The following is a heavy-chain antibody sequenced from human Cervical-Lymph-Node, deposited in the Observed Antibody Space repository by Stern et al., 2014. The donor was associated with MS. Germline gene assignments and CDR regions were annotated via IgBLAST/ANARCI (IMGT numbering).Heavy chain of an antibody. D-gene: IGHD6-19*01. CDR2: VNAGNGKT. J-gene: IGHJ3*02. V-gene: IGHV1-3*01. CDR3: ARRAKYSSGWNHDAFDI. CDR1: GYTFTSYA. Sequence: QVQLVQAGAEAKKPGASVKVSCKASGYTFTSYALHWARQAPGQRLESIGSVNAGNGKTKYSQKFQGRVTITRDSSASSDYMELSSLRSEDTAVYYCARRAKYSSGWNHDAFDIWGQGTMVTVSS.